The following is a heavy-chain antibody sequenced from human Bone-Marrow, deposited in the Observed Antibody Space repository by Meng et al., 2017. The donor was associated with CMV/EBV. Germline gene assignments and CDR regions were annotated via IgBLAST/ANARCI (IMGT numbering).Heavy chain of an antibody. J-gene: IGHJ6*02. Sequence: SETLSLTCTVSGGSISSSSYYWGWIGQPPGKGLVWIGSIYYSGSTYYNPSLKSRVTISVDTAKNQFSLKLSSVTAADTAVYYCARVGLDFWSGYYSYYYGMDVWGQGTTVTVSS. V-gene: IGHV4-39*01. CDR2: IYYSGST. CDR1: GGSISSSSYY. CDR3: ARVGLDFWSGYYSYYYGMDV. D-gene: IGHD3-3*01.